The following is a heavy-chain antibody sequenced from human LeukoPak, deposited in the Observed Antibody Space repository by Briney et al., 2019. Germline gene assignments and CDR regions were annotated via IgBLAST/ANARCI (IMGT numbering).Heavy chain of an antibody. D-gene: IGHD1-26*01. CDR1: GGSISNYY. J-gene: IGHJ1*01. CDR3: ARAVSGTYGHFQH. CDR2: INRSGTT. V-gene: IGHV4-59*01. Sequence: SETLSLTCTVSGGSISNYYWSWIRQPPGKGLEWIGYINRSGTTNCNPSLKSRVTISVDTSKNQSSLKLSSVTAADTAVYYCARAVSGTYGHFQHWGQGTLVTVSS.